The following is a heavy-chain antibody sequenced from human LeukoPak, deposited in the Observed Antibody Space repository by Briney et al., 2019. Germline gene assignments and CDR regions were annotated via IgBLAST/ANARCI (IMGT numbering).Heavy chain of an antibody. Sequence: SETLSLTCTVSGGSVSSSSYYWGWIRQPPGKGLEWIGSIYYSGSTYYNPSLKSRVTISVDTSKNQFSLKLSSVTAADTAVYYCARGSAYYDILTQYYYYYYGMDVWGKGTTVTVSS. V-gene: IGHV4-39*01. CDR1: GGSVSSSSYY. CDR2: IYYSGST. D-gene: IGHD3-9*01. J-gene: IGHJ6*04. CDR3: ARGSAYYDILTQYYYYYYGMDV.